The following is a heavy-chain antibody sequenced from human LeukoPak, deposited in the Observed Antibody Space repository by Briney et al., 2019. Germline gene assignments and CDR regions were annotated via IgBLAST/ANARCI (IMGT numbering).Heavy chain of an antibody. CDR2: ISSSGSKM. J-gene: IGHJ6*02. V-gene: IGHV3-48*03. CDR1: GFTFSNYD. CDR3: ARGGLAAVGGNGMDV. D-gene: IGHD6-25*01. Sequence: GGSLRLSCAASGFTFSNYDMNWVRQAPGKGLELVSYISSSGSKMYYTDSVKGRFTISRDNAKNTLFLQMNSLRAEDTAVYYCARGGLAAVGGNGMDVWGQGTTVTVSS.